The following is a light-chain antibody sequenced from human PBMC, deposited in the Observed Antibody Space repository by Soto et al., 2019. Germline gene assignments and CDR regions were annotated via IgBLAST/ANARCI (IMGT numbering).Light chain of an antibody. Sequence: DIQMTQSPSSLSASVGDRVTITCRASQSISSFLNWYQQIPGKAPKLLIYTASSLQSGVPSRFIVSGYGPDFTLAISILQPEDFATYYCKQSYSAPRYTFGQGTKLEIK. CDR2: TAS. V-gene: IGKV1-39*01. CDR3: KQSYSAPRYT. CDR1: QSISSF. J-gene: IGKJ2*01.